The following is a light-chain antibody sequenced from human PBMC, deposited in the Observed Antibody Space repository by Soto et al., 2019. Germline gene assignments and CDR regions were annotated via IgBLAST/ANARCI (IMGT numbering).Light chain of an antibody. CDR3: ETWDSNTHTV. CDR2: LEGSGSY. Sequence: QSVLTQSSSASASLGSSVKLTCTLSSGHSSYIIAWHQQQPGKAPRYLMKLEGSGSYNKGRGVPDRFSGSSSGADRYPTISNLQLDDEDDYYCETWDSNTHTVFGGGTKLTVL. J-gene: IGLJ3*02. CDR1: SGHSSYI. V-gene: IGLV4-60*02.